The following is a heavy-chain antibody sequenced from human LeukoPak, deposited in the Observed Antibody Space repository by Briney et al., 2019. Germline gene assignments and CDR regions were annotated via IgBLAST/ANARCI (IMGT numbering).Heavy chain of an antibody. D-gene: IGHD6-13*01. CDR1: GFTFTSSA. CDR3: AAAAAHGGAPYYYYMDV. J-gene: IGHJ6*03. Sequence: GTSVQVSCKASGFTFTSSAMQWVRQARGQRLEWIGWIVVGSGNTNYAQKFQERVTITRDMSTSAAYMELSSLRSGDTAVSFCAAAAAHGGAPYYYYMDVWGKGTTVTVSS. V-gene: IGHV1-58*02. CDR2: IVVGSGNT.